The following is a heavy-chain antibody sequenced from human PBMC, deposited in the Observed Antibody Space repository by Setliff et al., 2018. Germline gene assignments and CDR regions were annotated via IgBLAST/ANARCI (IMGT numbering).Heavy chain of an antibody. D-gene: IGHD3-3*01. CDR1: GYTFTTYA. Sequence: ASVKVSCKASGYTFTTYAIHWLRQAPGQRPEWMGWIDTGNGKTRYLQKLQGRVTITMDTSATTAYMELRSLQSEDTAVYYCARQKSSVFQFLEWDWFDPWGQGTPVTVSS. CDR3: ARQKSSVFQFLEWDWFDP. J-gene: IGHJ5*02. V-gene: IGHV1-3*04. CDR2: IDTGNGKT.